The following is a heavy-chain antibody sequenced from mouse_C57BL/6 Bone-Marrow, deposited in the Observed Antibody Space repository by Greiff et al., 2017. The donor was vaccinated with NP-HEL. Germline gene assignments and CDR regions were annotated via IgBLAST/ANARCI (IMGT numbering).Heavy chain of an antibody. CDR3: AREGWDGAMDY. Sequence: VQLKQSGPVLVKPGASVKMSCKASGYTFTDYYMNWVKQSHGKSLEWIGVINPYNGGTSYNQKFKGKATLTVDKSSSTAYMELNSLTSEDSAVYYCAREGWDGAMDYWGQGTSVTVSS. V-gene: IGHV1-19*01. CDR1: GYTFTDYY. CDR2: INPYNGGT. J-gene: IGHJ4*01. D-gene: IGHD4-1*01.